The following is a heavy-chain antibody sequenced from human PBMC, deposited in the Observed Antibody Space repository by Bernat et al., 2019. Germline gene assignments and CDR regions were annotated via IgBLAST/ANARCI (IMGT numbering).Heavy chain of an antibody. CDR2: INPNSGGT. Sequence: QVQLVQSGAEVKKPGASVKVSCKASGYTFTGYYMHWVRQAPGQGLEWMGWINPNSGGTNYAQKFQGRVTMTRDTSISTAYMELSRLRSDDTTVYYCAREPYGSSWYRGGWFDHWGQGTLVTVSS. D-gene: IGHD6-13*01. CDR1: GYTFTGYY. CDR3: AREPYGSSWYRGGWFDH. V-gene: IGHV1-2*02. J-gene: IGHJ5*02.